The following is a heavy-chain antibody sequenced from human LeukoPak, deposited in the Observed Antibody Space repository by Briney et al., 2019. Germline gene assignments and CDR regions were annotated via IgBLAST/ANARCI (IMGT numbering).Heavy chain of an antibody. V-gene: IGHV4-59*01. CDR1: GGSISSYY. D-gene: IGHD6-19*01. Sequence: SETLSLTCTVSGGSISSYYWSWIRQPPGKGLEWIGYIYYSGSTNYNPSLKSRVTISVDTSKNQFSLKLSSVTAADTAVYYCAATIAVAAHSVDYWGQGTLVTVSS. CDR2: IYYSGST. CDR3: AATIAVAAHSVDY. J-gene: IGHJ4*02.